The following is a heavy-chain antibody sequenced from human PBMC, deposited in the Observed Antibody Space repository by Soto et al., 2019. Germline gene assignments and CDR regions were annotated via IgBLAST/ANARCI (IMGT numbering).Heavy chain of an antibody. CDR1: GDSISSSNW. CDR2: IYHRGST. D-gene: IGHD6-13*01. CDR3: TRVAAAGASAAAGASDY. Sequence: KPSETLSLTCAVSGDSISSSNWWSWVRQAPGKGLEWIGEIYHRGSTNYNPSLKSRVTISVDKSKNQFSLKLTSVTAADTAVYYCTRVAAAGASAAAGASDYWGQGTLVTVSS. J-gene: IGHJ4*02. V-gene: IGHV4-4*02.